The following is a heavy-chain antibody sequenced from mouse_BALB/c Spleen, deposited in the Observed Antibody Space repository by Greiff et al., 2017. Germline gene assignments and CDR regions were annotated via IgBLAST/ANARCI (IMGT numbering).Heavy chain of an antibody. CDR3: ASPYYRYDEGAWFAY. J-gene: IGHJ3*01. Sequence: VKLMESGPGLVAPSQSLSITCTVSGFSLTSYGVHWVRQPPGKGLEWLGVIWAGGSTNYNSALMSRLSISKDNSKSQVFLKMNSLQTDDTAMYYCASPYYRYDEGAWFAYWGQGTLVTVSA. D-gene: IGHD2-14*01. CDR2: IWAGGST. V-gene: IGHV2-9*02. CDR1: GFSLTSYG.